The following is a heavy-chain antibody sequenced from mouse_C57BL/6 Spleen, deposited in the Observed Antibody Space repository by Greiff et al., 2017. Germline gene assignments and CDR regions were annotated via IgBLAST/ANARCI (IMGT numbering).Heavy chain of an antibody. D-gene: IGHD1-1*01. Sequence: VKLVESGAELVRPGASVTLSCKASGYTFTDYEMHWVKQTPVHGLEWIGAIDPETGGTAYNQKFKGKAILTADKSSSTAYMELRSLTSEDSAVYYCTRPTVVAPLWYFEVWGTGTSVTVSS. J-gene: IGHJ1*03. CDR1: GYTFTDYE. CDR2: IDPETGGT. V-gene: IGHV1-15*01. CDR3: TRPTVVAPLWYFEV.